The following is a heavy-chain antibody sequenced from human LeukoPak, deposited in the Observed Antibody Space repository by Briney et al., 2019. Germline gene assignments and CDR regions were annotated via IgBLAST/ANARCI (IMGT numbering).Heavy chain of an antibody. CDR1: GFTVSSNY. V-gene: IGHV3-66*01. CDR2: IYSGGST. CDR3: ARDRGPYGDYEIR. J-gene: IGHJ4*02. D-gene: IGHD4-17*01. Sequence: GGSLRLSCAASGFTVSSNYMSWVRQAPGKGLEWVSVIYSGGSTYYADSVKGRFTISRDNSKNTLYLQMNSLRAEDTAVYYCARDRGPYGDYEIRWGQGTLVTVSS.